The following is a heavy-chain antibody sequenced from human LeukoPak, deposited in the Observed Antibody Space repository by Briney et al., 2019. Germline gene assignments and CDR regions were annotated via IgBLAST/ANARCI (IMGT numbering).Heavy chain of an antibody. J-gene: IGHJ4*02. V-gene: IGHV3-7*03. Sequence: LAGGSLRLSCAASGFTFGNYWMSWVRQAPGKGLEWVANIKQDGSEKYYVDSVKGRFTISRDNAKSSLYLQMNSLRAEDTAVYYCARGLGELLYSEDYWGQGTLVTVSS. CDR1: GFTFGNYW. CDR2: IKQDGSEK. D-gene: IGHD3-10*01. CDR3: ARGLGELLYSEDY.